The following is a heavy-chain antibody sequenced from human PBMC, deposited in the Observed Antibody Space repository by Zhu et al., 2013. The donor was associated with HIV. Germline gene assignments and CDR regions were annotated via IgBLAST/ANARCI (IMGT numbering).Heavy chain of an antibody. CDR3: ARGFWTHPYSKKSIRSGYPNCYFDY. D-gene: IGHD3-22*01. Sequence: QVQLVQSGAEVKKPGASVKVSCKASGYTFTGYYMHWVRQAPGQGLEWMGWINPNSGGTNYAQKFQGRVTMTRDTSISTAYMELSRLRSDDTAVYYCARGFWTHPYSKKSIRSGYPNCYFDYWARNLVTVSS. J-gene: IGHJ4*03. V-gene: IGHV1-2*02. CDR2: INPNSGGT. CDR1: GYTFTGYY.